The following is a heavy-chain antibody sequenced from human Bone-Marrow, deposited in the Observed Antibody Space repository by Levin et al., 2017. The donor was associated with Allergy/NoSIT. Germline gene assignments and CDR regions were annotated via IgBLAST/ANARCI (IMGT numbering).Heavy chain of an antibody. D-gene: IGHD7-27*01. CDR2: INHSGST. J-gene: IGHJ5*02. CDR1: GGSFSGYY. Sequence: PSETLSLTCAVYGGSFSGYYWSWIRQPPGKGLEWIGEINHSGSTNYNPSLKSRVTISVDTSKNQFSLKLSSVTAADTAVYYCARGWGDWGWFDPWGQGTLVTVSS. CDR3: ARGWGDWGWFDP. V-gene: IGHV4-34*01.